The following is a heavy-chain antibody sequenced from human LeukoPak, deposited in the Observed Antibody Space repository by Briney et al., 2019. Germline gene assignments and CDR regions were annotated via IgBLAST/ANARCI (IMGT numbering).Heavy chain of an antibody. CDR3: AKDLSSGYYDGRGAA. CDR1: GFTFSSYG. CDR2: ILSDGSKE. Sequence: PGGSLRLSCAASGFTFSSYGMHWVRQAPGKGLEWVAVILSDGSKEFYTDSVKGRFTISRDNSKNTLYLQMNSLRAEDTAVYYCAKDLSSGYYDGRGAAWGQGTLVTVSS. D-gene: IGHD3-22*01. V-gene: IGHV3-33*06. J-gene: IGHJ5*02.